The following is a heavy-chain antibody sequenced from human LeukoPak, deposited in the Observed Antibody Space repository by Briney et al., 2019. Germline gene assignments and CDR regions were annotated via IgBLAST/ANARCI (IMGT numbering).Heavy chain of an antibody. CDR2: ISASGYST. CDR1: GFTFSSYA. J-gene: IGHJ4*02. V-gene: IGHV3-23*01. CDR3: AKAVYNWNFYFDY. Sequence: GGSLRLSCAASGFTFSSYAMSWVRQAPGKGLEWVSAISASGYSTYYADSVKGRFTISRDNSKKTLYLQMNSLRAEDTAIFYCAKAVYNWNFYFDYWGQGTLVTVSS. D-gene: IGHD1-7*01.